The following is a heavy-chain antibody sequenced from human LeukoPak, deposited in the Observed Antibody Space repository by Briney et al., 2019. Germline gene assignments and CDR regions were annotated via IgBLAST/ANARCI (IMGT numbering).Heavy chain of an antibody. J-gene: IGHJ4*02. V-gene: IGHV1-18*01. CDR1: GYNFNRYT. CDR3: ARVSDTSMVTPGFDS. D-gene: IGHD5-18*01. CDR2: VSTSNGDT. Sequence: ASVKVSCKTSGYNFNRYTITWVRQAPGQGLEWVGWVSTSNGDTNYAENFQGRLTMTTETVTKTAYMELRRLRSGDTAIYFCARVSDTSMVTPGFDSWGQGTLVTVSS.